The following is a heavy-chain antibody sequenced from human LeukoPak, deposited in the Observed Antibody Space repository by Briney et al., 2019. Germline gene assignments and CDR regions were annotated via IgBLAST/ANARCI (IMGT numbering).Heavy chain of an antibody. CDR1: GFTLSSQW. D-gene: IGHD2-2*01. CDR2: VNQGGTEK. Sequence: GGSLRLSCAASGFTLSSQWMSWVRQAPGKGLEWVANVNQGGTEKYYVDSVKGRFTISRDNAKNSLYLQMNSLRAEDTAVYYCARDAVVPAPPFDYWGQGTLVTVSS. V-gene: IGHV3-7*01. CDR3: ARDAVVPAPPFDY. J-gene: IGHJ4*02.